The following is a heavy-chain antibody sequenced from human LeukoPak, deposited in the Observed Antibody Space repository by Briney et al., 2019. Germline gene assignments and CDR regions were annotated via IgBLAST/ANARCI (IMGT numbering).Heavy chain of an antibody. D-gene: IGHD2/OR15-2a*01. CDR1: GYTFTSYD. CDR3: ARGRSWRNMDYYYYYYMDV. J-gene: IGHJ6*03. Sequence: ASVKVSCKASGYTFTSYDINWVRQATGQGLEWMGWMNPNSGNTGYAQKFQGRVTMTRNTSISTAYMELSSLRSEDTAVYYRARGRSWRNMDYYYYYYMDVWGKGTTVTVSS. CDR2: MNPNSGNT. V-gene: IGHV1-8*01.